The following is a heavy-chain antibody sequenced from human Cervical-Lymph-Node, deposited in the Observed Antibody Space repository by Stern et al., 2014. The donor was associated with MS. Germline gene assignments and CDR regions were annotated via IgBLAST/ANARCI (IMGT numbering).Heavy chain of an antibody. Sequence: EVQLEESGGGLVQPGGSLRLSCAASGFTFSSYDMHWVRQATGKGLEWVSAIGTAGDTYYPGSVKGRFTISRENAKNSLYLQMNSLRAGDTAVYYCARALNWNDGGLDYWGQGTLVTVSS. J-gene: IGHJ4*02. CDR1: GFTFSSYD. V-gene: IGHV3-13*01. CDR3: ARALNWNDGGLDY. D-gene: IGHD1-1*01. CDR2: IGTAGDT.